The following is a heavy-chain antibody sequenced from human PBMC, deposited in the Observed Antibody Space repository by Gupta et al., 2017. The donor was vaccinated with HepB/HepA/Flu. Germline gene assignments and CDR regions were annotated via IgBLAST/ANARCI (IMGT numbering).Heavy chain of an antibody. J-gene: IGHJ6*03. CDR1: GFSLSNARMG. Sequence: QVTLKESGPVLVKPTETLTLTCTVSGFSLSNARMGVSWIRQPPGKALEWLAHIFSNDEKSYSTSLKSRLTISKDTSKSQVVLTMTNMDPVDTATYYCARIHLEQLAPNYYYYYMDVWGKGTTVTVSS. CDR3: ARIHLEQLAPNYYYYYMDV. V-gene: IGHV2-26*01. D-gene: IGHD6-6*01. CDR2: IFSNDEK.